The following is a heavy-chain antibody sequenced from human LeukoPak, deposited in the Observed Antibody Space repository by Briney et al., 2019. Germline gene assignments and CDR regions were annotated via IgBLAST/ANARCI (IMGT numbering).Heavy chain of an antibody. CDR1: GGTFSSYA. Sequence: SVKVSCKASGGTFSSYAISWVRQAPGQGLEWMGRIIPIFGTTNYAQKFQGRVTITADESASTAYMELSSLRSEDTAVYYCARVHYYGSGIERTNYGMDVWGQGTTVTVSS. V-gene: IGHV1-69*13. D-gene: IGHD3-10*01. J-gene: IGHJ6*02. CDR2: IIPIFGTT. CDR3: ARVHYYGSGIERTNYGMDV.